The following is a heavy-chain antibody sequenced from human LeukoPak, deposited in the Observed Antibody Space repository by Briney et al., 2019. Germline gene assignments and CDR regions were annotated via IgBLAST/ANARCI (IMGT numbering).Heavy chain of an antibody. Sequence: GGSLRLSCAASGFTFSSYWMSWVRQAPGKGLEWVANIKQDGSEKYYADSEKGLSTISRDNTDNSLYLQMNSLRGEDTAVYYCAREGSSGGPGFEYWGQGNLVTVSS. CDR3: AREGSSGGPGFEY. V-gene: IGHV3-7*01. J-gene: IGHJ4*02. D-gene: IGHD6-13*01. CDR1: GFTFSSYW. CDR2: IKQDGSEK.